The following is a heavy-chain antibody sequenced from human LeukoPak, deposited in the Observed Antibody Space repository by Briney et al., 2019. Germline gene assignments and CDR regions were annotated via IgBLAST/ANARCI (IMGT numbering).Heavy chain of an antibody. V-gene: IGHV3-30*02. CDR1: GFTFSSYV. CDR2: IRYDGSNK. CDR3: AKDYYRGQYYSGGSCYSLGLDAFDI. D-gene: IGHD2-15*01. J-gene: IGHJ3*02. Sequence: PGGSLRLSCAASGFTFSSYVMHWVRQAPGKGLEWVAFIRYDGSNKYYADSVKGRFTISRDNSKNTLYLQMNSLRAEDTAVYYCAKDYYRGQYYSGGSCYSLGLDAFDIWGQGTMVTVSS.